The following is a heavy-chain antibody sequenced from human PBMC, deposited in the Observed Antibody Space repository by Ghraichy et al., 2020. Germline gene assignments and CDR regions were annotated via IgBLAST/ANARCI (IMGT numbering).Heavy chain of an antibody. CDR2: IYYSGST. J-gene: IGHJ3*02. D-gene: IGHD6-13*01. Sequence: SETLSLTCTVSGGSISSSSHYWGWIRQPPGKGLEWIGSIYYSGSTHYNPSLKSRVTISVDTSKNQFSLKLSSVTAADTAVYYCARPAYSRGLDAFDIWGQGTMVTVSS. CDR3: ARPAYSRGLDAFDI. V-gene: IGHV4-39*01. CDR1: GGSISSSSHY.